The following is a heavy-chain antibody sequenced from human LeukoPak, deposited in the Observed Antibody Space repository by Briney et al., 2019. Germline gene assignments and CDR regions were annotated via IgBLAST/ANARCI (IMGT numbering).Heavy chain of an antibody. CDR2: INPNSGGT. D-gene: IGHD1-26*01. V-gene: IGHV1-2*02. Sequence: ASVKVSCKASGYTFTGYYMHWVRQAPGQGLEWMGWINPNSGGTNYAQKFQGRVTMTRDTSISTAYMELRSLRSDDTAVYYCASRDGSGSYSYFQHWGQGTLVTVSS. J-gene: IGHJ1*01. CDR1: GYTFTGYY. CDR3: ASRDGSGSYSYFQH.